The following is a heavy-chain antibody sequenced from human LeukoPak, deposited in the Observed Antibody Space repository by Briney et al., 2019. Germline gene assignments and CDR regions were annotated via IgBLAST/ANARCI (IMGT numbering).Heavy chain of an antibody. V-gene: IGHV1-2*06. CDR3: ARDYCSSTSCLFDY. J-gene: IGHJ4*02. CDR2: INPNSGDT. D-gene: IGHD2-2*01. Sequence: ASVKVSCKASGYTFTSYGISWVRQAPGQGLEWMGRINPNSGDTNYAQKFQGRVAMTRDTSISTAFMELTRLRSDDTAVYYCARDYCSSTSCLFDYWGQGTLVTVSS. CDR1: GYTFTSYG.